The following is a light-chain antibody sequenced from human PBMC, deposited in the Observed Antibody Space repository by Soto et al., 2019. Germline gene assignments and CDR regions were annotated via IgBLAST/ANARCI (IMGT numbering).Light chain of an antibody. V-gene: IGLV2-8*01. CDR3: SSYGGSNNLKV. Sequence: SVVTQPPTQSGSPGQSVPISGTDTRRDFGEYNYVSWYQQHPGKAPKLMIYEVNKRPSRVPDRFSGSKSGNTASLTVSGLQAEDEVDYYCSSYGGSNNLKVFGTGTKGTVL. J-gene: IGLJ1*01. CDR1: RRDFGEYNY. CDR2: EVN.